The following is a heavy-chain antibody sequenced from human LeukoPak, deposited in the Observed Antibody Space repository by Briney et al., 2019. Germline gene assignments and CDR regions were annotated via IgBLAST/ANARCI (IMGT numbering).Heavy chain of an antibody. Sequence: YPGGSLRLSCAASRFTFSTYDMHWVRQVTGKGLEWVSAIGTGDDTYYLGSVKGRFTISRENAKNVLYLQMSSLRAEDTAVYYCAREIRETVVTRHYYYGIDVWGQGTTVTVSS. J-gene: IGHJ6*02. CDR2: IGTGDDT. V-gene: IGHV3-13*01. CDR3: AREIRETVVTRHYYYGIDV. D-gene: IGHD2-15*01. CDR1: RFTFSTYD.